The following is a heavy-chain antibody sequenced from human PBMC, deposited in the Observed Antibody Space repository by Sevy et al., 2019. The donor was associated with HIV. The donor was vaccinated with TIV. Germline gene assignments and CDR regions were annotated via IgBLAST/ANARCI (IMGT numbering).Heavy chain of an antibody. CDR2: MYHSGTI. Sequence: SETLSLTCAVSGYSISSGYYWGWIRQPPGKGLEWIESMYHSGTIYYNPSLKSRVTISVDTSKNHLSLKLSSVTAADSAVYYCARGRTYDFWSGQHYFDSWGQGTLVTVSS. CDR3: ARGRTYDFWSGQHYFDS. D-gene: IGHD3-3*01. J-gene: IGHJ4*02. CDR1: GYSISSGYY. V-gene: IGHV4-38-2*01.